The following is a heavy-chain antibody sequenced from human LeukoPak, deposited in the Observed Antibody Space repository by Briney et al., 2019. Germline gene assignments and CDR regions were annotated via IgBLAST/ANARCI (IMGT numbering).Heavy chain of an antibody. CDR1: GLTFSSYW. CDR2: INQHGTDK. Sequence: GGSLRLSCAASGLTFSSYWMSWVRQAPGKGLEWVANINQHGTDKYYVDSVRGRFNISRDNAKNSLYLQMNSLRAEDTAVYYCAANGGPFDFWGQGTLVTVSS. V-gene: IGHV3-7*05. J-gene: IGHJ4*02. D-gene: IGHD4-23*01. CDR3: AANGGPFDF.